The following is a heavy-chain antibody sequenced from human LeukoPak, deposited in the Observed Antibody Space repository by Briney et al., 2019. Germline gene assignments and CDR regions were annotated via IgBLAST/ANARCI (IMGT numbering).Heavy chain of an antibody. CDR3: ARVAARYVGMDV. V-gene: IGHV4-59*01. CDR2: IYYSGST. Sequence: SETLSLTCTVSAGFINNYYWSWIRQPPGKGLEWIGYIYYSGSTNYNPSLKSRVTISVDTSKKQVSLNLSSVTATDTAVYYCARVAARYVGMDVWGQGTTVTVSS. D-gene: IGHD6-6*01. J-gene: IGHJ6*02. CDR1: AGFINNYY.